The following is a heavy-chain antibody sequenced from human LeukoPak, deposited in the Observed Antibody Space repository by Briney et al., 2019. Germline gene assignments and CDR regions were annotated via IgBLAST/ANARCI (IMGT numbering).Heavy chain of an antibody. Sequence: SETLSLTCAVSDGSITTDDYFWGWIRQPPGKGLEWIGYISHSGRTYSNPSLESRVTMSIDKSQNQFSLKLSSVTAADTAIYYCARVNQEDYYDSSGYYCPFDFWGQGTLVTVSS. J-gene: IGHJ4*02. CDR3: ARVNQEDYYDSSGYYCPFDF. CDR2: ISHSGRT. CDR1: DGSITTDDYF. V-gene: IGHV4-30-2*01. D-gene: IGHD3-22*01.